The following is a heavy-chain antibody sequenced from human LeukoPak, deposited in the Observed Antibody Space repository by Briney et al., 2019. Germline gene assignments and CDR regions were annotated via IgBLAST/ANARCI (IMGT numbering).Heavy chain of an antibody. CDR3: ARGSSSWYYFDY. D-gene: IGHD6-13*01. CDR2: ITSSRTYI. Sequence: GGSLRLSCAASRFTFSTYSMNWVRQAPGKGLEWVSSITSSRTYIYYADSVKGRFTISRDNAKNSLYLQMNSLRAEDTAVYYCARGSSSWYYFDYWGQGTLVTVSS. CDR1: RFTFSTYS. J-gene: IGHJ4*02. V-gene: IGHV3-21*01.